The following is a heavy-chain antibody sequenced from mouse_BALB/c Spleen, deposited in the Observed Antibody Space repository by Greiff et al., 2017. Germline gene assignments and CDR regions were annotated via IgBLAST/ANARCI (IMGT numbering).Heavy chain of an antibody. CDR3: ASRDGYYAMDY. CDR2: ISYDGSN. J-gene: IGHJ4*01. Sequence: DVQLQESGPGLVKPSQSLSLTCSVTGYSITSGYYWHWIRQFPGNTLEWMGYISYDGSNNYNPSLKNRISITRDTSKNQFFLKLNSVTTEDTATYYCASRDGYYAMDYWGQGTSVTVSS. V-gene: IGHV3-6*02. D-gene: IGHD2-3*01. CDR1: GYSITSGYY.